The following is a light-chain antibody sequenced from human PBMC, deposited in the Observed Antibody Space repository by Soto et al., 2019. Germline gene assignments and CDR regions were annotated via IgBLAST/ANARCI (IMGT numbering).Light chain of an antibody. V-gene: IGKV1-39*01. CDR1: QPIARY. CDR3: QQSYSANT. CDR2: ATS. J-gene: IGKJ4*02. Sequence: DIQMTQAPSSLSASVGVRVTITCRASQPIARYLNWYQQKAGKAPQVLIYATSSLQSGVPSRFSGSGTGTDFTLTINSIQPEDFATYYCQQSYSANTFGGRTKVEVK.